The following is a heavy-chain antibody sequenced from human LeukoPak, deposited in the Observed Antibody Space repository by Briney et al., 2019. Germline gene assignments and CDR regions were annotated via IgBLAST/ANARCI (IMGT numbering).Heavy chain of an antibody. CDR1: GYTFTGYY. Sequence: ASVKLSCTASGYTFTGYYMHWVRQAPGQGVGWMGRINSNSGGTTYAQKFHGRVTMTRDTPISTAYMEMSRLRSDDTAVYFCARDTGSGYYYDYWGQGTLVTVSS. CDR3: ARDTGSGYYYDY. CDR2: INSNSGGT. D-gene: IGHD3-22*01. J-gene: IGHJ4*02. V-gene: IGHV1-2*06.